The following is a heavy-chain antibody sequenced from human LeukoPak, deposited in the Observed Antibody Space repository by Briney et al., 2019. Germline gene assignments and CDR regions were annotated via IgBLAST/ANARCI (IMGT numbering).Heavy chain of an antibody. V-gene: IGHV1-69*04. CDR1: GGTFSSYA. Sequence: GASVKVSCKASGGTFSSYAISWVRQAPGQGLEWMGRIIPILGIANYAQKFQGRVTITAVKSTSTAYMELSSLRSEDTAVYYCASRYGSGSFSDAFDIWGQGTMVTVSS. D-gene: IGHD3-10*01. CDR3: ASRYGSGSFSDAFDI. CDR2: IIPILGIA. J-gene: IGHJ3*02.